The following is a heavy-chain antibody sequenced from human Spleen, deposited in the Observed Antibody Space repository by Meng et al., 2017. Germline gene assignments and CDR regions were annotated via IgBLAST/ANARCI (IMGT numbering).Heavy chain of an antibody. CDR2: IHHSGSK. CDR3: ERGPTKMAHDFDY. J-gene: IGHJ4*02. Sequence: QVKVHQWGAGLLKPSEALSLTCDVYCWSFSGYSWSWIRQPPGKGLEWIGEIHHSGSKNYNPSLESRATISVDTSQNKLSLNLRFVTAADSAVYYCERGPTKMAHDFDYWGQGTLVTVFS. CDR1: CWSFSGYS. D-gene: IGHD5-24*01. V-gene: IGHV4-34*01.